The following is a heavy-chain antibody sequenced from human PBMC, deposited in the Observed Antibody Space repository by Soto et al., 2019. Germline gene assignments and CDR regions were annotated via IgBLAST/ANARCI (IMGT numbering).Heavy chain of an antibody. Sequence: SETLSLTCAVYGGSFSGYYWSWIRQPPGKGLEWIGEINHSGSTTYNPSVKSRITISIDTSKNQLSLKLSSVTAADTAVYYCARGRNGLERRGLDYWGQGTLVTVSS. V-gene: IGHV4-34*01. CDR3: ARGRNGLERRGLDY. CDR2: INHSGST. D-gene: IGHD1-1*01. J-gene: IGHJ4*02. CDR1: GGSFSGYY.